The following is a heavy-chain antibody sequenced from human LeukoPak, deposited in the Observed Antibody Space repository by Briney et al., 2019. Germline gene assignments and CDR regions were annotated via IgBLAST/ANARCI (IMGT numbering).Heavy chain of an antibody. D-gene: IGHD3-3*01. Sequence: SETLSLTCTVSGGSISSSSYYWGWIRQPPGTGLEWIGSIYYSGSTYYNPSLKSRVTISVDTSKNQFSLKLSSVTAADTAVYYCARGVSNYVDYWGQGTLVTVSS. CDR1: GGSISSSSYY. J-gene: IGHJ4*02. CDR2: IYYSGST. V-gene: IGHV4-39*01. CDR3: ARGVSNYVDY.